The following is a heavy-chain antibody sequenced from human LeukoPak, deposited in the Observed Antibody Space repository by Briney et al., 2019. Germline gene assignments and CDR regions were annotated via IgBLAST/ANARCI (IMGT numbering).Heavy chain of an antibody. V-gene: IGHV3-30*18. CDR3: AKAGHYGSGSYYSDY. Sequence: GGSLRLSCAASGFRFSSYGMHWVRQAPGKGLEWLALISYDGKYEYYADSVKGRFTISRDNSMNTLYLQMSSLRAGDTAVYYCAKAGHYGSGSYYSDYWGRGTLVTVSP. CDR1: GFRFSSYG. CDR2: ISYDGKYE. D-gene: IGHD3-10*01. J-gene: IGHJ4*02.